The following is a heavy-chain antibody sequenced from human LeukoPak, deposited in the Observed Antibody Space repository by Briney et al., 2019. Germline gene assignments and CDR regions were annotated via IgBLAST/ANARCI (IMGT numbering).Heavy chain of an antibody. CDR1: GGSISSSSYY. D-gene: IGHD3-10*01. V-gene: IGHV4-39*07. J-gene: IGHJ4*02. CDR3: ARDRYYSTSESYYNVVDY. CDR2: IYYSGST. Sequence: SETLSLTCTVSGGSISSSSYYWGWIRQPPGKGLEWIGSIYYSGSTNYNPSLKSRVTISVDTSKNQFSLKLSSVTSEDTAVYYCARDRYYSTSESYYNVVDYWGQGTLVTVSS.